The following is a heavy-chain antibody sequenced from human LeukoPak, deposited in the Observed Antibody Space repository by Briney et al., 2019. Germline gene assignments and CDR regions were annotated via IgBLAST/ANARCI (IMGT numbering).Heavy chain of an antibody. V-gene: IGHV3-21*01. CDR2: ITSVSSYK. J-gene: IGHJ4*02. Sequence: TGGSLRLSCKASGFTFSNYAMNWVRQAPGKGLEWVSSITSVSSYKYYADSVKGRFTISRDNAKNSLFLQMDSLRDEDTAVYYCARDRDYAFDYWGQGTLVTVSS. D-gene: IGHD4-17*01. CDR3: ARDRDYAFDY. CDR1: GFTFSNYA.